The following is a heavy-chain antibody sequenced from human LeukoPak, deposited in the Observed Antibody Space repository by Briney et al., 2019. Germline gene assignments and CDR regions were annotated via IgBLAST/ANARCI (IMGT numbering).Heavy chain of an antibody. CDR3: AVCSGDFDY. CDR2: MNANSGNT. CDR1: GYTFTSYG. V-gene: IGHV1-8*01. Sequence: ASVKVSWKDSGYTFTSYGINWVRQDTGKGLEWMGWMNANSGNTGYAQKFQGRVTMTRNTSISTAYMELSSLRSEDTAVYYCAVCSGDFDYWGQGTLVTVSS. D-gene: IGHD2-15*01. J-gene: IGHJ4*02.